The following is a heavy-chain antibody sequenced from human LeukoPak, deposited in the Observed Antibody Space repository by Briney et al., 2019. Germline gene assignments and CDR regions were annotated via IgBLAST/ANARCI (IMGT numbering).Heavy chain of an antibody. CDR2: IYYSGST. Sequence: TSETLSLTCTVSGGSISNSSYYWGWIRQPPGKGLEWIGSIYYSGSTYYNPSLKSRVTISVDTSKNQFSLKLSSVTAAATAVYYCARASNYYDSSGHDAFDIWGQGTMVTVSS. CDR3: ARASNYYDSSGHDAFDI. CDR1: GGSISNSSYY. V-gene: IGHV4-39*07. D-gene: IGHD3-22*01. J-gene: IGHJ3*02.